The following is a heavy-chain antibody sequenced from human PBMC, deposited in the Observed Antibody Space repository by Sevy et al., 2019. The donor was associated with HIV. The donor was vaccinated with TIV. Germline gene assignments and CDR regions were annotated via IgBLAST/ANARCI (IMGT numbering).Heavy chain of an antibody. V-gene: IGHV4-39*01. Sequence: SETLSLTCTVSGGSISSSSYYWGWIRQPPGKGLEWIGNIYYRGSTYYNSSLKSRITVSVDTSKNQVSRRLSSVTTADTAVYYCARDNGGYYFDYWGLGTLVTVSS. CDR1: GGSISSSSYY. D-gene: IGHD3-22*01. CDR3: ARDNGGYYFDY. CDR2: IYYRGST. J-gene: IGHJ4*02.